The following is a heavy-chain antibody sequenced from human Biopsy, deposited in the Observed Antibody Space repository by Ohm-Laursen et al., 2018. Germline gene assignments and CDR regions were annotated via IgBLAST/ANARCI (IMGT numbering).Heavy chain of an antibody. CDR2: SSGSGEAK. Sequence: SLRLSCAASGFPFHSYAMNWVRQAPGKGLEWLSESSGSGEAKYYADSVEGRFTISKDISKNTLYLQMNSLSVDDTAIYYCAKNQAHNEGVTDHFDSWGQGTLVTVSS. V-gene: IGHV3-23*01. CDR3: AKNQAHNEGVTDHFDS. CDR1: GFPFHSYA. J-gene: IGHJ4*02. D-gene: IGHD3-10*01.